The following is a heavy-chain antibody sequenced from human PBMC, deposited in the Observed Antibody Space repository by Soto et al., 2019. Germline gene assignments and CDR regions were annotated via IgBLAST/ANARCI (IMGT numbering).Heavy chain of an antibody. CDR1: GFTLDDYA. V-gene: IGHV3-9*01. D-gene: IGHD3-3*01. Sequence: GGSLRLSCAASGFTLDDYAMHWVRLAPGKGLEWVSGISWNSGSIGYADSVKGRFTISRDNAKNSLYLQMNSLRAEDTALYYCAKGHCFWWDKAWYYRMYVSAQGTTVPVS. CDR2: ISWNSGSI. J-gene: IGHJ6*02. CDR3: AKGHCFWWDKAWYYRMYV.